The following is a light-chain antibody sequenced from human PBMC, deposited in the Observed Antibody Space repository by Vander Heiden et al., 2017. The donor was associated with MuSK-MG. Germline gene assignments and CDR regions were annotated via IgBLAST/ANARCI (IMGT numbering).Light chain of an antibody. CDR1: QNINSW. J-gene: IGKJ1*01. CDR3: QQYSRHSPEA. CDR2: KAS. V-gene: IGKV1-5*03. Sequence: DIQMTQSPSTLSASVGDRVTITCRASQNINSWLAWYQQKPGTAPKLLIYKASSLESGVPSRFSGSGSGTEFTLTISSLQPDDYASYYCQQYSRHSPEAFGQGTKVDIK.